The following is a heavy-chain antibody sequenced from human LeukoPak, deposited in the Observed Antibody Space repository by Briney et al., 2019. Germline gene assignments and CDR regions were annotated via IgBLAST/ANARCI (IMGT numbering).Heavy chain of an antibody. CDR1: GYTFTAYY. CDR3: ARGVGVDSLRRLDP. Sequence: GGSMKVSCKPSGYTFTAYYIHWVRQAPGQGLEWMGWINPNSGGTDYAQKVQGRVTMTRDTSISTVYLELGRLTYDDTAVYYCARGVGVDSLRRLDPWGQGPLVTVSS. V-gene: IGHV1-2*02. J-gene: IGHJ5*02. D-gene: IGHD3-22*01. CDR2: INPNSGGT.